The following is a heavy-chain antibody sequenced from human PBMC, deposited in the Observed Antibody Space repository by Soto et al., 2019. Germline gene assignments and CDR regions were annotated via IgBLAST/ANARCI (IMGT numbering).Heavy chain of an antibody. J-gene: IGHJ6*03. D-gene: IGHD2-2*01. CDR1: GFTFNNYV. V-gene: IGHV3-23*01. Sequence: GGSLRLSCAASGFTFNNYVMNWVRQAPGKGLEWVSVISGSGDITYYAESVKGRFTISRDNTKTSLYLQMNSLRDEDTALYYCAKGYTSTSKGYYYMDVWGKGTTVTVSS. CDR2: ISGSGDIT. CDR3: AKGYTSTSKGYYYMDV.